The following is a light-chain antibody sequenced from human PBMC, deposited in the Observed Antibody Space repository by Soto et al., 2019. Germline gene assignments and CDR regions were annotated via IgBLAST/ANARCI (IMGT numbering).Light chain of an antibody. J-gene: IGLJ1*01. Sequence: QSALTQPRSVSGSPGQSVTISCTGTSSDVGGYDFVSWYQQHPGKAPKLIIFDVSNRPSGVSNRFSGSKSGSTASLTISGLQAEDEADYYCSAYTTSIALYVFGAGTKVTVL. CDR1: SSDVGGYDF. V-gene: IGLV2-14*03. CDR3: SAYTTSIALYV. CDR2: DVS.